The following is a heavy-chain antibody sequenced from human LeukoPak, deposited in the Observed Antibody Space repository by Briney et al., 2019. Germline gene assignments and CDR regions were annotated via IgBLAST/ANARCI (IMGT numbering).Heavy chain of an antibody. J-gene: IGHJ4*02. V-gene: IGHV3-66*01. D-gene: IGHD5-18*01. CDR2: IYSGGST. Sequence: GGSLRLSCAASGFIVSTTYMSWVRQAPGKGLEWVSLIYSGGSTYYADSVKGRFTISRDSSKNTLYLQMNSLRAEDTAVYYCAREGSVDTAMVFDYWGQGTLVTVSS. CDR1: GFIVSTTY. CDR3: AREGSVDTAMVFDY.